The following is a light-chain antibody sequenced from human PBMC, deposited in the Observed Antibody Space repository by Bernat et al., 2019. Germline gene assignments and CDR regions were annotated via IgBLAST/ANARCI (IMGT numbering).Light chain of an antibody. Sequence: QSALTQPPSASGSPGQSVTISCTGTYSDIGSYDYVSWYQQHPGKAPELMIYDVSKRPSGVPDRFSGSKSGNTASLTISGLQAEDEADYYCCSYAGSRYVFGTGTKVTVL. J-gene: IGLJ1*01. CDR1: YSDIGSYDY. CDR3: CSYAGSRYV. CDR2: DVS. V-gene: IGLV2-8*01.